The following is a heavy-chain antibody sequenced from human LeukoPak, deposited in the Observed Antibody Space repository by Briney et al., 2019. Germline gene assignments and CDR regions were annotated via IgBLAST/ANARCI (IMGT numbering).Heavy chain of an antibody. CDR3: ARDIAARLGAFDI. D-gene: IGHD6-6*01. V-gene: IGHV3-30*04. Sequence: PGGSLRLSCAASGFTFSSYAMHWVRQAPGKGLEWVAVISYDGSNKYYADSVKGRFTISRDNSKNTLYLQMNSLRAEDTAVYYCARDIAARLGAFDIWGQGTMVTVSS. CDR1: GFTFSSYA. J-gene: IGHJ3*02. CDR2: ISYDGSNK.